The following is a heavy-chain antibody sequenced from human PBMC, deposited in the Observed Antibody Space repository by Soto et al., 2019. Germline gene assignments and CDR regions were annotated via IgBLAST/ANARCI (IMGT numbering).Heavy chain of an antibody. V-gene: IGHV4-4*02. CDR2: IYHSGST. CDR1: GGSISSSNW. J-gene: IGHJ6*02. CDR3: ARVSGSYYYGMDV. D-gene: IGHD1-26*01. Sequence: QVQLQESGPGLVKPSGTLSPTCAVSGGSISSSNWWSWVRQPPGKGLEWIGEIYHSGSTNYNPSLKSRVTISVDQSKNQFSLKLSSVTAADTAVYYCARVSGSYYYGMDVWGQGTTVTVSS.